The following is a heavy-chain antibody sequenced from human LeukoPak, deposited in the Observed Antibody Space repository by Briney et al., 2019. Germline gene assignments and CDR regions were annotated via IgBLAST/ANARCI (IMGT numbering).Heavy chain of an antibody. D-gene: IGHD1-14*01. J-gene: IGHJ5*02. Sequence: SETLSLTCAVYGGSFSGYYWSWIRRPPGKGLEWIGEINHSGSTNYNPSLKSRVTISVDTSKNQFSLKLSSVTAADTAVYYCARNSESSGEFDPWGQGTLVTVSS. CDR2: INHSGST. CDR3: ARNSESSGEFDP. V-gene: IGHV4-34*01. CDR1: GGSFSGYY.